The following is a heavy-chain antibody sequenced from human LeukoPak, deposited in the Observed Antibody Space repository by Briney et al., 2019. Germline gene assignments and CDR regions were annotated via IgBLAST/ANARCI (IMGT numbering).Heavy chain of an antibody. CDR3: AKDQAGIAAAGTSVDY. CDR2: IYIDGTT. V-gene: IGHV3-53*01. Sequence: AGGSLRLSCAASGFIVSHNYMTWVRQAPGKGLEWISVIYIDGTTYYADSVKGRFTISRDNSKNTLYLQMNSLRAEDTAVYYCAKDQAGIAAAGTSVDYWGQGTLVTVSS. CDR1: GFIVSHNY. J-gene: IGHJ4*02. D-gene: IGHD6-13*01.